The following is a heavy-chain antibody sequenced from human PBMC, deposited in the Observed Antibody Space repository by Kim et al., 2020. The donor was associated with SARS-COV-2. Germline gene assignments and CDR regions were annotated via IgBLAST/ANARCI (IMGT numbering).Heavy chain of an antibody. CDR3: ARVGGRKEYYYGSGSYYLGRMDV. J-gene: IGHJ6*02. CDR2: INPNSGGT. CDR1: GYTFTGYY. Sequence: ASVKVSCKASGYTFTGYYMHWVRQAPGQGLEWMGWINPNSGGTNYAQKFQGRVTMTRDTSISTAYMELSRLRSDDTAVYYCARVGGRKEYYYGSGSYYLGRMDVWGQGTTVTVSS. D-gene: IGHD3-10*01. V-gene: IGHV1-2*02.